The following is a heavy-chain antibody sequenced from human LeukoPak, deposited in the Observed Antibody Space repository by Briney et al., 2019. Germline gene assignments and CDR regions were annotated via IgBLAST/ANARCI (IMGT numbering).Heavy chain of an antibody. D-gene: IGHD1-26*01. CDR1: GGTLSSYA. Sequence: SVKVSCKASGGTLSSYAISWVRQAPGQGLEWMGGIIPIFGTANYAQKFQGRVTITADESTSTAYMELSSLRSEDTAVYYCAGARTWADGNFDYWGQGTLVTVSS. CDR3: AGARTWADGNFDY. V-gene: IGHV1-69*13. J-gene: IGHJ4*02. CDR2: IIPIFGTA.